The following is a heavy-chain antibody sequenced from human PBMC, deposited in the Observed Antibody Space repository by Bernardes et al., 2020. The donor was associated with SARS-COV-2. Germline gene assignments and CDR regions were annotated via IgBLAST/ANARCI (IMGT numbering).Heavy chain of an antibody. CDR1: GNTFTSYA. V-gene: IGHV1-69*13. CDR2: IIPLFGTT. J-gene: IGHJ3*02. Sequence: SVKVSCKTSGNTFTSYAVIWVRQAPGQGLESMGGIIPLFGTTNYAQNFQGRVTIAADESTSTVYMELSSLRSEDTAMYYCARSGTYPDAFDIWGQGTMVTVSS. D-gene: IGHD1-26*01. CDR3: ARSGTYPDAFDI.